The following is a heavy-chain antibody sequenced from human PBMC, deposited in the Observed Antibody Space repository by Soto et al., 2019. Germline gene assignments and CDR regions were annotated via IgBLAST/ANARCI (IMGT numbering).Heavy chain of an antibody. CDR2: ISSSSSTI. J-gene: IGHJ4*02. V-gene: IGHV3-48*01. CDR1: GFIFSNAW. D-gene: IGHD4-17*01. Sequence: TGGSLRLSCAASGFIFSNAWVNWGRQAPGKGLEGVSYISSSSSTIYYADSVKGRFTISRDNAKNSLYLQMNSLRAEDTAVYYCARTTSTVTAPFDYWGQGTLVTVSS. CDR3: ARTTSTVTAPFDY.